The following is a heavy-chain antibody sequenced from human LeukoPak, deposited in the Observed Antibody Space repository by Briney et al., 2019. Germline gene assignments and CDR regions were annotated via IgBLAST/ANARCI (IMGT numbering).Heavy chain of an antibody. CDR1: GGSFSGYY. CDR3: ARESVTTPGPYYGMDV. Sequence: SETLSLPCAVYGGSFSGYYWSWIRQPPGKGLEWIGEINHSGSTNYNPSLKSRVTISVDTSKNQFSLKLSSVTAADTAVYYCARESVTTPGPYYGMDVWGKATTVTVSS. V-gene: IGHV4-34*01. CDR2: INHSGST. J-gene: IGHJ6*04. D-gene: IGHD4-17*01.